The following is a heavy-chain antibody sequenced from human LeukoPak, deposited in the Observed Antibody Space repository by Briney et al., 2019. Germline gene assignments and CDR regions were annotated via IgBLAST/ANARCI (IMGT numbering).Heavy chain of an antibody. D-gene: IGHD4-17*01. CDR2: IYYSGST. CDR1: GGSISSSSYY. V-gene: IGHV4-39*07. Sequence: SETLSLTCTVSGGSISSSSYYWGWIRQPPGKGLEWIGSIYYSGSTYYNPSLKSRVTMSVDASKNQFSLKLSSVTAADTAVYYCARDADYGDYFDYWGQGTLVTVSS. J-gene: IGHJ4*02. CDR3: ARDADYGDYFDY.